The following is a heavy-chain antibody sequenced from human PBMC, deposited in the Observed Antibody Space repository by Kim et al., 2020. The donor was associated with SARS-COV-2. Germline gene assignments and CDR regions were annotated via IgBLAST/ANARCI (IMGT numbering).Heavy chain of an antibody. CDR1: GGSISSDGYY. CDR2: NCDSTNN. J-gene: IGHJ5*02. V-gene: IGHV4-31*03. Sequence: SETLSLTCTVSGGSISSDGYYWSWHRPHQGKGLEWIGHNCDSTNNNSNPSIRSRITIYIATTKYPLSLKLVSMTATAASVCSCATGIGWCSGSWCYP. D-gene: IGHD2-15*01. CDR3: ATGIGWCSGSWCYP.